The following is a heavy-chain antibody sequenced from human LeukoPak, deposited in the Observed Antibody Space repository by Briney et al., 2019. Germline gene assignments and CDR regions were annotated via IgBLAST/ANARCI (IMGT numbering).Heavy chain of an antibody. Sequence: GGSLRLSCAASGFTFSSYEMNWVRQAPGKGLEWVANIKQDGSEKYYVDSVKGRFTISRDNAKNSLYLQVNSLRAEDTAVYYCANCMVVTASYYYYYYMDVWGKGTTVTISS. D-gene: IGHD2-21*02. CDR1: GFTFSSYE. J-gene: IGHJ6*03. CDR3: ANCMVVTASYYYYYYMDV. V-gene: IGHV3-7*01. CDR2: IKQDGSEK.